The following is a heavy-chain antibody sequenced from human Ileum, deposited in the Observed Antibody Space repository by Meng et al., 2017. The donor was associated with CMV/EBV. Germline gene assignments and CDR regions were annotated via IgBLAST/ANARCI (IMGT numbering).Heavy chain of an antibody. V-gene: IGHV4-30-4*08. Sequence: QVRLQGPGPGLVKPSQTLSLTCTVSGGSITSGNYYWSWIRQPPGRGLEWIGYIYYSGSPYYKPSLKSRVTISLDTSKNQFSLNLRSVTATDSAVYYCVRQVVAASFDYWGQGALVTVSS. CDR3: VRQVVAASFDY. CDR2: IYYSGSP. J-gene: IGHJ4*02. D-gene: IGHD2-15*01. CDR1: GGSITSGNYY.